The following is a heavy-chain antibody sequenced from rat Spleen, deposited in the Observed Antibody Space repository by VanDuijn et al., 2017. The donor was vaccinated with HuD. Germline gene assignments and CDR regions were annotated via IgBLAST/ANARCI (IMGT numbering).Heavy chain of an antibody. CDR3: ARHSITNVMDA. J-gene: IGHJ4*01. Sequence: EVQLVESGGGLVQPGRSLKLSCAASGFTFSDYYMAWVRQAPKKGLEWVASISYEGSSTCYGDSVKGRFTISRDNAKSTLYLQMNSLRSEDTATYYCARHSITNVMDAWGQGASVTVSS. CDR1: GFTFSDYY. D-gene: IGHD1-1*01. V-gene: IGHV5-22*01. CDR2: ISYEGSST.